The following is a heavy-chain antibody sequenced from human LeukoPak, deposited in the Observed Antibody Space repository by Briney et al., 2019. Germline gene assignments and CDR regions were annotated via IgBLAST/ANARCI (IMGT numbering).Heavy chain of an antibody. Sequence: GGSLRLSCAASGFTFSSYAMTWVRQAPGQGLEWVSSINDSGDETYYADSVKGRFTISRDNSRNTLHLQVNSLRAEDTAVYCCATLRSYDFWGQGTLVTVSS. CDR1: GFTFSSYA. CDR3: ATLRSYDF. V-gene: IGHV3-23*01. J-gene: IGHJ4*02. CDR2: INDSGDET. D-gene: IGHD3-10*01.